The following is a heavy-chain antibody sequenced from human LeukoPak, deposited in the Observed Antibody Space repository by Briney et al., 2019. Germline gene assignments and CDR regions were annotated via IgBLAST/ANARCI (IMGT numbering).Heavy chain of an antibody. CDR3: ARDYGSGYYYGMDV. Sequence: GGSLRLSCAASGFTFSSYAMSWARQAPGKGLEWVSAISGSGGSTYYADSVKGRFTISRDNSKNTLYLQMNSLRAEDTAVYYCARDYGSGYYYGMDVWGQGTTVTVSS. V-gene: IGHV3-23*01. D-gene: IGHD3-10*01. J-gene: IGHJ6*02. CDR2: ISGSGGST. CDR1: GFTFSSYA.